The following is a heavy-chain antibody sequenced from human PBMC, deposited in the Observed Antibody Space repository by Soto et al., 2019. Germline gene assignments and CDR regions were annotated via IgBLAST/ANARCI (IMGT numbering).Heavy chain of an antibody. CDR3: ASFDYGGNSPFGY. J-gene: IGHJ4*02. CDR1: GGSISSYY. V-gene: IGHV4-59*01. Sequence: SSETLSLTCTVSGGSISSYYWSWIRQPPGKGLEWIGYIYYSGSTNYNPSLKSRVTISVDTSKNQFSLKLSSVTAADTAVYYCASFDYGGNSPFGYWGQGTLVTVSS. CDR2: IYYSGST. D-gene: IGHD4-17*01.